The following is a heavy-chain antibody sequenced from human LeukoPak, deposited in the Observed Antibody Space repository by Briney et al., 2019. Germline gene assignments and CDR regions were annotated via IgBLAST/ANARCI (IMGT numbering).Heavy chain of an antibody. CDR2: ISSSSSYI. Sequence: GSLRLSCAASGFTFSSYSMNWVRQAPGKGLEWVSSISSSSSYIYYADSVKGRFTISRDNAKNSLYLQMNSLRAEDTAVYYCAKDGLSYGSGSFFDYWGQGTLVTVSS. D-gene: IGHD3-10*01. J-gene: IGHJ4*02. CDR1: GFTFSSYS. CDR3: AKDGLSYGSGSFFDY. V-gene: IGHV3-21*04.